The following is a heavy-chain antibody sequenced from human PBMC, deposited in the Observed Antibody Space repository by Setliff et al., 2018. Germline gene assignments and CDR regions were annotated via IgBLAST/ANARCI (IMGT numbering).Heavy chain of an antibody. J-gene: IGHJ4*02. CDR1: GYNFATYW. CDR3: ARQPKVDSSGLKCLDY. Sequence: GESLKISCKASGYNFATYWIGWVRQMPGKGLEWMGIIYPSDSDTRYNPSLQGQVTISADKSINTAYLQWSSLKASDTAMYYCARQPKVDSSGLKCLDYWGQGTLVTVSS. CDR2: IYPSDSDT. V-gene: IGHV5-51*01. D-gene: IGHD6-19*01.